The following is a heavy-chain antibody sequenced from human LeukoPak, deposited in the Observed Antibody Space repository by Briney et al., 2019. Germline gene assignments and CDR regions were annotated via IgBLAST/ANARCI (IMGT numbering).Heavy chain of an antibody. J-gene: IGHJ4*02. Sequence: SVKVSCKASGGTFSSYAISWVRQAPGQGLEWMGRIIPILGIANYARKFQGRVTITADKSTSTAYMELSSLRSEDTAVYYCARDPYYGSGSYYTLDDYWGQGTLVTVSS. CDR2: IIPILGIA. V-gene: IGHV1-69*04. CDR3: ARDPYYGSGSYYTLDDY. D-gene: IGHD3-10*01. CDR1: GGTFSSYA.